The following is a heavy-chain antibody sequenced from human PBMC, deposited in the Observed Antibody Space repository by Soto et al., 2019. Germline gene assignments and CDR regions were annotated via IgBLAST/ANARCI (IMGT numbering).Heavy chain of an antibody. V-gene: IGHV1-18*01. CDR2: ISAYNGNT. Sequence: GASVKVSCKASGGTFSSYTISWVRQAPGQGLEWMAWISAYNGNTNFAQIVQGRVTMTTDTSTSTAYMELRSLRSDDTAVYYCERAWYCSGGTCYFDSWGQGNLVNVSS. CDR1: GGTFSSYT. D-gene: IGHD2-15*01. J-gene: IGHJ4*02. CDR3: ERAWYCSGGTCYFDS.